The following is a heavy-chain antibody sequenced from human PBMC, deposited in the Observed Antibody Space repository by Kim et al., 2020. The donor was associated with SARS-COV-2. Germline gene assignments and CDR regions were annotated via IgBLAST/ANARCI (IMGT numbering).Heavy chain of an antibody. D-gene: IGHD6-13*01. V-gene: IGHV3-48*02. J-gene: IGHJ4*02. Sequence: YYADCVKGRFTISRDNAKNSLYLEMNSLRDEDSAVYYCARESDSSFYISDYWGQGTLVPVSS. CDR3: ARESDSSFYISDY.